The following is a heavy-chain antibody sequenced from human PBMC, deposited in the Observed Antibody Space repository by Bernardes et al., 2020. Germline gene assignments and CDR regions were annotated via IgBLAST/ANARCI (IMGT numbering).Heavy chain of an antibody. CDR3: AKDPKNSRIASRDDY. CDR1: GFTFGSYA. D-gene: IGHD6-6*01. CDR2: IIGSGGRP. Sequence: GGSLRLSCEPSGFTFGSYAMSWFPQAPGKGLDWVSAIIGSGGRPDYADSVKGRFTISRNNSKNTLYLQMQSLRAEETAVNYCAKDPKNSRIASRDDYWGQGTLVTVSS. J-gene: IGHJ4*02. V-gene: IGHV3-23*01.